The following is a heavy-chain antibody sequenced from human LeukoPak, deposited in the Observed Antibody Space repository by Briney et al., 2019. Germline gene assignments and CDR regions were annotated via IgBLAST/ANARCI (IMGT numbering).Heavy chain of an antibody. CDR3: AREGLYYGSGRVAFDI. CDR1: GFTFSSYS. D-gene: IGHD3-10*01. J-gene: IGHJ4*02. CDR2: ISSSSSTI. Sequence: GGSLRLSCAASGFTFSSYSMNWVRQAPGKGLEWVSYISSSSSTIYYADSVKGRFTISRDNSKNTLYLQMNSLRAEDTAVYYCAREGLYYGSGRVAFDIWGQGTLVTVSP. V-gene: IGHV3-48*01.